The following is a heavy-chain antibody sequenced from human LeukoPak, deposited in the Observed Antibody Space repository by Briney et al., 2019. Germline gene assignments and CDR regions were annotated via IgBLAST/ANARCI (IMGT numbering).Heavy chain of an antibody. J-gene: IGHJ4*02. V-gene: IGHV3-23*01. CDR3: AKLGSWYYFDY. Sequence: GGSLRLSCAASGFTFSSYAMSWVRQATGKGLEWGSAISGSGGSTYYADSVKGRFTISRDNSKNTLYLQMNSLRAEDTAVYYCAKLGSWYYFDYWGQGTLVTVSS. CDR1: GFTFSSYA. D-gene: IGHD6-13*01. CDR2: ISGSGGST.